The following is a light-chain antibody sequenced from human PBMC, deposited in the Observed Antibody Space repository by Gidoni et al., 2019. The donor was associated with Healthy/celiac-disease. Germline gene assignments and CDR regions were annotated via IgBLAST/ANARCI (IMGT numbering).Light chain of an antibody. V-gene: IGKV1-33*01. CDR3: QQYDNLPWT. J-gene: IGKJ1*01. CDR2: DAS. CDR1: QDISNY. Sequence: DIQMTQSPSSLSASVGDRVTITCQASQDISNYLNWYQQKPGKAPKLLIYDASNLETGVPSRFSGSGSGTDFTFTISSLQPEDIAIYYCQQYDNLPWTFXQXTKVEIK.